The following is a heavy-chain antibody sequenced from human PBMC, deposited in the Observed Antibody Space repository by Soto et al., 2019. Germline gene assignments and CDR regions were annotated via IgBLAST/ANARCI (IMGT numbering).Heavy chain of an antibody. V-gene: IGHV5-51*01. CDR1: GYSFTSYW. D-gene: IGHD3-10*01. CDR3: ARLKRDGGGSGTYIHG. J-gene: IGHJ4*02. Sequence: PGESLKISCQGSGYSFTSYWIGWVRQMPGKGLEWMGIIYPGESDTRYSPSFQGQVTISADKSISTAYLQWSSLKASDTAMFYCARLKRDGGGSGTYIHGWGQGTLVTVSS. CDR2: IYPGESDT.